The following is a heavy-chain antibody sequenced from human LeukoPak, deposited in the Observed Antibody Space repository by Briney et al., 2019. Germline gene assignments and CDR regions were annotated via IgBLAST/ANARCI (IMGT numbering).Heavy chain of an antibody. CDR2: ISGSGGST. D-gene: IGHD3-22*01. CDR3: ARDPASGYFIDAFDI. J-gene: IGHJ3*02. Sequence: GGSLRLSCAASGSTFSSYDMNWVRQAPGKGLEWVSGISGSGGSTYSVDSVKGRFTISRDNAKNSLYLQMNSLRAEDTAVYYCARDPASGYFIDAFDIWGQGTMVTVSS. V-gene: IGHV3-23*01. CDR1: GSTFSSYD.